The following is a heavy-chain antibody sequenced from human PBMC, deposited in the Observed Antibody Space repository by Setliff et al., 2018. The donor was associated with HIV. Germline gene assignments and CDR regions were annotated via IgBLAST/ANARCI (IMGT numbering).Heavy chain of an antibody. CDR1: GGSVSSSSHY. D-gene: IGHD6-6*01. CDR2: IYYSGGT. Sequence: SETLSLTCSVSGGSVSSSSHYWGWIRQPPGKGLEWIGSIYYSGGTFYQPSLSGRVTISVDSSKNQSFLSLTSVTAADTAVYYCTRREYTWGQGKLVTVSS. CDR3: TRREYT. J-gene: IGHJ4*02. V-gene: IGHV4-39*01.